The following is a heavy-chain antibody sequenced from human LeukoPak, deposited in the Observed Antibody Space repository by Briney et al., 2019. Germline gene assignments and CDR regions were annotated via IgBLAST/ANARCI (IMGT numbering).Heavy chain of an antibody. V-gene: IGHV3-21*01. CDR1: GFTFRTYE. J-gene: IGHJ3*02. D-gene: IGHD1-26*01. Sequence: PGGSLRLSCAASGFTFRTYEMHWVRQAPGKGLEWVSSISTSSNYIYSADSVKGRFTISRDNAKNSLYLQMNSLRVEDTDVYYCARDVGAAAPDAFDIWGQGTTVTVSS. CDR3: ARDVGAAAPDAFDI. CDR2: ISTSSNYI.